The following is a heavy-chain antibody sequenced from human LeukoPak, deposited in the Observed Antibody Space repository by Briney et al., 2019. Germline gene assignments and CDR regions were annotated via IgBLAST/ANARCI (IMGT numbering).Heavy chain of an antibody. D-gene: IGHD3-22*01. J-gene: IGHJ4*02. CDR3: ARVQGHSYDSNGYYRYFDY. V-gene: IGHV4-38-2*01. CDR1: AYSISSGYY. CDR2: IYHSGST. Sequence: PSETLSLTCAVSAYSISSGYYWGWIRQSPGKGLAWIGSIYHSGSTYYNPSLKSRVTISVDTSKDEFSLKLSSETAADTAVYFCARVQGHSYDSNGYYRYFDYWGQGTLVTVSS.